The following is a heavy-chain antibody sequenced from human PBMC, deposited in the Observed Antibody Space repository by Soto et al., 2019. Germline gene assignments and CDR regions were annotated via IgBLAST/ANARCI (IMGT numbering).Heavy chain of an antibody. V-gene: IGHV3-23*01. CDR2: ISGSGGST. Sequence: GGSLRLSCSASGFTFSSYAMSWVRQAPGKGLEWVSAISGSGGSTYYADSVKGRFTISRDNSKNTLYLQMNSLRAEDTAVYYCAKALIRAGYFQQWGQGNLVTVS. J-gene: IGHJ1*01. CDR1: GFTFSSYA. CDR3: AKALIRAGYFQQ. D-gene: IGHD3-22*01.